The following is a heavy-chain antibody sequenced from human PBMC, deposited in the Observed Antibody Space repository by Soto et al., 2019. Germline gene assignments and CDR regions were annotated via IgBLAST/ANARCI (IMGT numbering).Heavy chain of an antibody. CDR3: AYYYDSSGYYRDY. CDR1: GFTFSGSA. V-gene: IGHV3-73*01. Sequence: VQLVESGGGVVQPGRSLRLSCAASGFTFSGSAMHWVRQASGKGLEWVGRIRSKANSYATAYAASVKGRFTISRDDSKNTAYLQMNSLKTEDTAVYYCAYYYDSSGYYRDYWGQGTLVTVSS. J-gene: IGHJ4*02. D-gene: IGHD3-22*01. CDR2: IRSKANSYAT.